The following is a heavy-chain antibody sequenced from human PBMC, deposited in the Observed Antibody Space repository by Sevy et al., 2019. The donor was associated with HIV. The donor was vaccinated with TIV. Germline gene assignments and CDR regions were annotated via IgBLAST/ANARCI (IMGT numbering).Heavy chain of an antibody. J-gene: IGHJ3*01. V-gene: IGHV4-59*08. Sequence: SETLSLTCTVSGGSINSDHWNWIRQPPGKGLEWIGYVYYTGGTNYNPSLKNPVTISVDRTKNPFSLKLTSVTAADTALYYCARRNDFDFWGQGTMVTVSS. CDR1: GGSINSDH. CDR3: ARRNDFDF. CDR2: VYYTGGT.